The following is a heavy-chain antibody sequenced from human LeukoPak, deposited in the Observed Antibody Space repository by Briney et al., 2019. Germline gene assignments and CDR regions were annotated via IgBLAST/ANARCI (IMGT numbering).Heavy chain of an antibody. Sequence: SGTLSLTCSVSGYSISSGYYWGWIRQPPGKGLEWIGSIYHSGKTYYNPSLKSRVTISVDTSKNQFSLRLNSMTAADTAVYYCARDRIAVSDPPNWFDPWGQGTLVIVSS. V-gene: IGHV4-38-2*02. D-gene: IGHD6-19*01. CDR3: ARDRIAVSDPPNWFDP. J-gene: IGHJ5*02. CDR1: GYSISSGYY. CDR2: IYHSGKT.